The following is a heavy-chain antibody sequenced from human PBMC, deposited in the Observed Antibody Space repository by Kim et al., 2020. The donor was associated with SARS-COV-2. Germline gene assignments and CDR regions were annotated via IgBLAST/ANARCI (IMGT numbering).Heavy chain of an antibody. Sequence: GGSLRLSCAASGFTFSDYYMSWIRQAPGKGLEWVSYISSSSSYTNYADSVKGRFTISRDNAKNSLYLQMNSLRAEDTAVYYCARDPHQGRGPRGLISHYYYGMDVWGQGTTVTVSS. J-gene: IGHJ6*02. CDR2: ISSSSSYT. V-gene: IGHV3-11*06. CDR3: ARDPHQGRGPRGLISHYYYGMDV. CDR1: GFTFSDYY. D-gene: IGHD3-10*01.